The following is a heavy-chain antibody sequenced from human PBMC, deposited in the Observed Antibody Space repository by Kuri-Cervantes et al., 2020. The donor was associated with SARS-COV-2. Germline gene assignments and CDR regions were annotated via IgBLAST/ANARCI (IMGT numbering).Heavy chain of an antibody. CDR3: ARDSPFSQLGGLFHY. CDR2: INPNSGGT. J-gene: IGHJ4*02. Sequence: ASVKVSCKASGYTFTGYYMHWVRQAPGQGLEWMGWINPNSGGTNYAQKFQGRVTMTRDTSISTAYMVLSRLRSDDTAVYYCARDSPFSQLGGLFHYWGQGTLVTVSS. CDR1: GYTFTGYY. V-gene: IGHV1-2*02. D-gene: IGHD6-6*01.